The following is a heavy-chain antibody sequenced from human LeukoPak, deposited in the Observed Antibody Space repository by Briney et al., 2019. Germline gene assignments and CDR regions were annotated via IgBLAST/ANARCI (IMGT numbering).Heavy chain of an antibody. Sequence: GGSLRLSCAASGFTFSSYEMNWVRQAPGKGLEWVSYISSSGSTIYYADSVKGRFTISRDNAKSSLYLQMNSLRAEDTALYYCAKDIGGAAQNPDYWGQGTLVTVSS. CDR3: AKDIGGAAQNPDY. D-gene: IGHD3-10*01. J-gene: IGHJ4*02. CDR1: GFTFSSYE. V-gene: IGHV3-48*03. CDR2: ISSSGSTI.